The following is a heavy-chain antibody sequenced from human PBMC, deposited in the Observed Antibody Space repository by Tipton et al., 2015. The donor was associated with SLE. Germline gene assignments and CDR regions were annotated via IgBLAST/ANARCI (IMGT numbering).Heavy chain of an antibody. J-gene: IGHJ4*02. CDR1: GGSISSGSYY. Sequence: TLSLTCTVSGGSISSGSYYWSGIRQPAGKGLEWIGRIYTSGSTNYNPPLKSRVTISVDTSKNRFSLKLSSVTAADTAVYYCARVLTGLAFDFWGQGTLVTVSS. CDR2: IYTSGST. V-gene: IGHV4-61*02. D-gene: IGHD1-20*01. CDR3: ARVLTGLAFDF.